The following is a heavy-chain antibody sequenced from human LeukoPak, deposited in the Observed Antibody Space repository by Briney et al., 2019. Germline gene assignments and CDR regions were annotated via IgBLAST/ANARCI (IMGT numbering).Heavy chain of an antibody. Sequence: SVKVSCKASGYTFSNYAMNWVRQAPGQGFEWMGGIIPIFGTANYGQKFQDRVTITADESTSTAYMKLSSLRFEDTAVYYCARGRFGLLWFGELERWGQGTLVTVSS. V-gene: IGHV1-69*13. D-gene: IGHD3-10*01. CDR2: IIPIFGTA. J-gene: IGHJ4*02. CDR3: ARGRFGLLWFGELER. CDR1: GYTFSNYA.